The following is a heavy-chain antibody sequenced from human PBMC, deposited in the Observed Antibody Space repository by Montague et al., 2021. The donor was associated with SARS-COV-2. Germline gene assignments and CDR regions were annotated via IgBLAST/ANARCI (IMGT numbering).Heavy chain of an antibody. CDR3: ARTAGTDYTGYYYYAMDV. V-gene: IGHV2-70*11. D-gene: IGHD3-10*01. J-gene: IGHJ6*02. CDR2: XDWDDDK. CDR1: GFSLSTSGIC. Sequence: PALVKPTQTLTLTCTFSGFSLSTSGICVSWIRQPPGKALEWLARXDWDDDKYYSTSLKTRLTISMDTSKNQVVLTMTNMDPVDTATYYCARTAGTDYTGYYYYAMDVWGQGTTVTVSS.